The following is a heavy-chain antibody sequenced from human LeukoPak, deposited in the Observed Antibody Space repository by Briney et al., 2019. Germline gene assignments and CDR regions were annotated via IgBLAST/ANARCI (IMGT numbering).Heavy chain of an antibody. CDR3: VRELGGHGDS. CDR2: INPDGSSS. D-gene: IGHD2-15*01. Sequence: PGGSLRPSCAGSGFTLSYYWMHWDRQAPGKGLVWVSRINPDGSSSSYADSVKGRFTISRDNAKNMVYMQMNSLRVEDTAVYHCVRELGGHGDSWGQGTLVTVSS. CDR1: GFTLSYYW. J-gene: IGHJ4*02. V-gene: IGHV3-74*01.